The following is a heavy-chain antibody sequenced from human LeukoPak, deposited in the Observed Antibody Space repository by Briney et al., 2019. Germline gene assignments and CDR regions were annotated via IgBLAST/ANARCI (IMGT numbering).Heavy chain of an antibody. V-gene: IGHV1-18*01. Sequence: ASVKVSCKASGYTFTSYGISWVRQAPGQGLEWMGWISAYNGNTNYAQKLQGRVTITTDTSTSTAYMELRSLRSDDTAVYYCARDRGIAVAGIFDYWGQGTLVTVSS. J-gene: IGHJ4*02. CDR3: ARDRGIAVAGIFDY. D-gene: IGHD6-19*01. CDR1: GYTFTSYG. CDR2: ISAYNGNT.